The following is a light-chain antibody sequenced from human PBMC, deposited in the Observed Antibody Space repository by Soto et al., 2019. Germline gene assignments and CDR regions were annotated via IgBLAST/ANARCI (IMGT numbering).Light chain of an antibody. CDR2: DVS. CDR3: SSYTSSSTLV. Sequence: QSALTQPASVSGSPGQSITISCTGTSNDVGGYNYVSWYQQHPGKAPKLMIYDVSNRPSGVSNRFSGSKSGNTASLTISGLQDEDEAHYYCSSYTSSSTLVFGGGTKVTVL. V-gene: IGLV2-14*01. CDR1: SNDVGGYNY. J-gene: IGLJ2*01.